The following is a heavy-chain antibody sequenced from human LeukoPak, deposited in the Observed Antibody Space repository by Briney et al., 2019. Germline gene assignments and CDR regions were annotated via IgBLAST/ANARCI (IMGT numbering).Heavy chain of an antibody. CDR2: IIPIFGTA. Sequence: SVKVSCKASGYTFTGYYMHWVRQAPGQGLEWMGGIIPIFGTANYAQKFQGRVTITADESTSTAYMELSSLRSEDTAVYYCASSPSYYDSSGYNDYWGQGTLVTVSS. D-gene: IGHD3-22*01. CDR3: ASSPSYYDSSGYNDY. CDR1: GYTFTGYY. V-gene: IGHV1-69*13. J-gene: IGHJ4*02.